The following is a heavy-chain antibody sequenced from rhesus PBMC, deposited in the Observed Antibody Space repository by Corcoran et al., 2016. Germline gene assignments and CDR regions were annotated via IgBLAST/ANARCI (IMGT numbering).Heavy chain of an antibody. D-gene: IGHD4-23*01. CDR3: VRDSNWRADY. Sequence: QVQLQESGPGLVKPSQTLSLTCAVSGDSVSSNIPTWNWIRQSPSRGLEGLGRTYYSSKWNHDYAQSVPTRITINAVTSKNQFSLQLNSVTPEAMAVYYCVRDSNWRADYWGQGVLVTVSS. V-gene: IGHV6-1*01. CDR1: GDSVSSNIPT. J-gene: IGHJ4*01. CDR2: TYYSSKWNH.